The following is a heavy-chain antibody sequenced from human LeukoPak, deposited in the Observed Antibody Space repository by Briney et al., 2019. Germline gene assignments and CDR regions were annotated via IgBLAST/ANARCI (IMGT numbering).Heavy chain of an antibody. CDR3: ASSLGIAAARGYFQH. Sequence: GGSLRLSCAASGFTVSDNYMTWVRQAPGKGPEWVSVIYSGGTTDYADSVKGRFTISRDNSKNTLYLQMNSLRAEDTAVYYCASSLGIAAARGYFQHWGQGTLVTVSS. CDR2: IYSGGTT. CDR1: GFTVSDNY. D-gene: IGHD6-13*01. J-gene: IGHJ1*01. V-gene: IGHV3-53*01.